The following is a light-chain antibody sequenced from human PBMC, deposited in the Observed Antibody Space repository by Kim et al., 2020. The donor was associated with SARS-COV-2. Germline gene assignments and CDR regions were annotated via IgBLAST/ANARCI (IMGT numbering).Light chain of an antibody. CDR2: SAS. CDR1: QAISSY. CDR3: QQFNSYPLT. V-gene: IGKV1-9*01. Sequence: DIQLTQSPSFLSASVGDRVTITCRAGQAISSYLAWYQQKPGKAPKLLIYSASTLQSGVPSRFSGSGSGTEFTLTISSLQPEDFATYYCQQFNSYPLTFGGGTKVDIK. J-gene: IGKJ4*01.